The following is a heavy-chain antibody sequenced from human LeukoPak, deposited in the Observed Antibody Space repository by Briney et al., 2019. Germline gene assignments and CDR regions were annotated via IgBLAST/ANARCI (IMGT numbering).Heavy chain of an antibody. V-gene: IGHV1-18*01. CDR2: ISAYNGNT. D-gene: IGHD3-22*01. J-gene: IGHJ2*01. CDR3: ARVVLYSYITMIVVGSPGYFDL. CDR1: GYTFTSYG. Sequence: ASVKVSCKASGYTFTSYGISWVRQAPGQGLEWMGWISAYNGNTNYAQKLQGRVTMTTDTSTSTAYMELRSLRSDDTAVYYCARVVLYSYITMIVVGSPGYFDLWGRGTLVTVSS.